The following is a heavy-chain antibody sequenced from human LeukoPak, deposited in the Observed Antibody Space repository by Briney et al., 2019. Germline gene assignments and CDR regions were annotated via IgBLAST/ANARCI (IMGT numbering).Heavy chain of an antibody. CDR2: IKSKTDGGTT. V-gene: IGHV3-15*01. Sequence: GGSLILSCAASGFTFSNAWMSWVRQAPGKGLEWVGRIKSKTDGGTTDYAAPVKGRFTISRDDSKNTLYLQVNSLKTEDTAVYYCTTQYYYDSSGYAVDYWGQGTLVTVSS. CDR3: TTQYYYDSSGYAVDY. J-gene: IGHJ4*02. D-gene: IGHD3-22*01. CDR1: GFTFSNAW.